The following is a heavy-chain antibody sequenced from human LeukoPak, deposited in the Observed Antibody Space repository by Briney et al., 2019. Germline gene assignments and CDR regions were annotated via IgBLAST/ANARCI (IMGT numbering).Heavy chain of an antibody. CDR2: ISYDGSNK. J-gene: IGHJ3*02. Sequence: GRSLRLSCAASGFTFSSYGMHWVRQAPGKGLEWVAVISYDGSNKYYADSVKGRFTISRDNSKNTLYLQMNSLRGEDTAVYYCAKDTIFGAVIKGNDAFDIWGQGTMVTVSS. D-gene: IGHD3-3*01. CDR1: GFTFSSYG. V-gene: IGHV3-30*18. CDR3: AKDTIFGAVIKGNDAFDI.